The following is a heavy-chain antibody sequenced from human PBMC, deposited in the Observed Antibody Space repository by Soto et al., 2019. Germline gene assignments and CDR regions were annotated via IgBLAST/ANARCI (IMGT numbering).Heavy chain of an antibody. CDR1: GFTFNIYD. CDR3: AKDHRSLWSFDH. V-gene: IGHV3-23*01. CDR2: ISGPGAST. Sequence: EVQLLESGGGLVQPGGSLRLSCAASGFTFNIYDMSWVRQAPGKGLEWVSAISGPGASTFYADSVKGRFTISRENSKNTLFLQLTSLRAEDTAVYHCAKDHRSLWSFDHWGQGTPVTVSS. D-gene: IGHD3-16*02. J-gene: IGHJ4*02.